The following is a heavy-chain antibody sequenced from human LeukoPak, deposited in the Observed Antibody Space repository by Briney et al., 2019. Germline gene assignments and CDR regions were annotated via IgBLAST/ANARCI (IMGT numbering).Heavy chain of an antibody. CDR3: AKDSGNYANYYFDH. CDR2: VSYDGRDK. J-gene: IGHJ4*02. CDR1: GFTFSTYA. D-gene: IGHD1-26*01. Sequence: GGSLRLSCAASGFTFSTYAMHWVRQAPGKGLEWVTVVSYDGRDKKYADSVKGRFSISRDNSKNTLYLQMDSLRSEDTAVYYCAKDSGNYANYYFDHWGQGTLVTVSS. V-gene: IGHV3-30*04.